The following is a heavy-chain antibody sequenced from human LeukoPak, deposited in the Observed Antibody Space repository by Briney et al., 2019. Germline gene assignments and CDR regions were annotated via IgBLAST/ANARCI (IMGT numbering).Heavy chain of an antibody. CDR3: AKDLVFGGSYGNELYYFDY. D-gene: IGHD1-26*01. CDR1: GFTFSSYA. Sequence: PGGSLRLSCAASGFTFSSYAMSWVRQAPGKGLEWVSAISGSGGSTYYADSVKGRFTISRDNSKNTLYLQMNSLRAEDTAVYYCAKDLVFGGSYGNELYYFDYWGQGTLVTVSS. V-gene: IGHV3-23*01. J-gene: IGHJ4*02. CDR2: ISGSGGST.